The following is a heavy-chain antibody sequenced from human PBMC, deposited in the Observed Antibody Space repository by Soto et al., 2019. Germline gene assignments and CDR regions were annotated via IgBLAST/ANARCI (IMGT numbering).Heavy chain of an antibody. D-gene: IGHD3-16*02. CDR1: GFSLSTSGVA. J-gene: IGHJ4*02. Sequence: QITLKESGPMVVKPTQTHTLTCTFSGFSLSTSGVAVGWIRQPPGKALEWLALIYWDDGKRYSPSLKSRLIITKDTSKDQVVLTVNNMDPADTATYYCIKRPGHRNYYFDYWGQGILVTVSS. CDR2: IYWDDGK. CDR3: IKRPGHRNYYFDY. V-gene: IGHV2-5*02.